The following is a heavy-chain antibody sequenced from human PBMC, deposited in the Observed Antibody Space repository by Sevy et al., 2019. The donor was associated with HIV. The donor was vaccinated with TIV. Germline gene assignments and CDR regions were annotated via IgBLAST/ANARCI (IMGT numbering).Heavy chain of an antibody. J-gene: IGHJ5*02. CDR1: GFTVSSNY. CDR2: IYSGGST. CDR3: ARDYSGSVKVRGT. D-gene: IGHD3-10*01. Sequence: GGSLRLSCAASGFTVSSNYMSWVRQAPGKGLEWVSVIYSGGSTYYADSVNGRFTISRDNSKNTLYLQMNSLRAEDTAVYYCARDYSGSVKVRGTWGQGTLVTVSS. V-gene: IGHV3-66*02.